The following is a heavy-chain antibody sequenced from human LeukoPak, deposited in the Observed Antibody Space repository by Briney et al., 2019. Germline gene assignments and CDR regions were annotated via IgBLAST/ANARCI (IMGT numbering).Heavy chain of an antibody. D-gene: IGHD1-7*01. CDR3: ASGANWNYFFDP. Sequence: GGSLRLSCAASGFTVSSNYMSWVRQAPGKGLEWVSVIYSGDNTYYADSVKGRFTISRHNSKNTLYLQMNSLRAEDTAVYYCASGANWNYFFDPWGQGTLVTVSS. CDR1: GFTVSSNY. J-gene: IGHJ5*02. CDR2: IYSGDNT. V-gene: IGHV3-53*04.